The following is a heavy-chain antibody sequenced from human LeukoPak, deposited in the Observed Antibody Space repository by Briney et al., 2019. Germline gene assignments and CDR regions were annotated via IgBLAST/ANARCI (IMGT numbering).Heavy chain of an antibody. V-gene: IGHV4-39*01. J-gene: IGHJ4*02. Sequence: PSETLSLTCTVSGGSISSSSYYWGWIRQPPGKGLEWIGSIYYSGSTYYSPSLKSRVTISVDTSKNQFSLKLSSVTAADTAVYYCARQGGYYYDSSGYYRTLEFDYWGQGTLVTVSS. CDR2: IYYSGST. D-gene: IGHD3-22*01. CDR3: ARQGGYYYDSSGYYRTLEFDY. CDR1: GGSISSSSYY.